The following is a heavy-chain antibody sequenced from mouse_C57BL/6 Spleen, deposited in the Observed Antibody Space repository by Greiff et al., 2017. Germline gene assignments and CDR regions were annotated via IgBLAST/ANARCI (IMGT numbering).Heavy chain of an antibody. Sequence: EVQLQQSGPELVKPGASVKIPCKASGYTFTDYNMDWVKQSHGKSLEWIGDINPNNGGTIYNQKFKGKATLTVDKSSSTAYMELRSLTSEDTAVYYCARRDYGSIDWYFDVWGTGTTVTVSS. V-gene: IGHV1-18*01. CDR2: INPNNGGT. CDR3: ARRDYGSIDWYFDV. CDR1: GYTFTDYN. J-gene: IGHJ1*03. D-gene: IGHD1-1*01.